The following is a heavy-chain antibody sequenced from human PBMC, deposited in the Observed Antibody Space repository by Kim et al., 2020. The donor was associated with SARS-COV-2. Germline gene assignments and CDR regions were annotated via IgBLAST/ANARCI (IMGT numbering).Heavy chain of an antibody. V-gene: IGHV3-11*01. CDR3: AATPRVVDFWSAHYYYYGMDV. J-gene: IGHJ6*02. CDR1: GFTFSDYY. Sequence: GGSLRLSCAASGFTFSDYYMSWIRQAPGKGLEWVSYISSSGSTIYYADSVKGRFTISRDNAKNSLYLQMNSLRAEDTAVYYCAATPRVVDFWSAHYYYYGMDVWGQGTTVTVSS. CDR2: ISSSGSTI. D-gene: IGHD3-3*01.